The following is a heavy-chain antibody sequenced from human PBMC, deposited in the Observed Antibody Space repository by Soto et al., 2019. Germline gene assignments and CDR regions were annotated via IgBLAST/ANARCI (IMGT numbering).Heavy chain of an antibody. D-gene: IGHD3-3*01. Sequence: ASVKVSCKASGYTFTTYTMHWVRQAPGQRLEWMGWINAGNGNTKYSQKFQGRVTITRDTSASTAYMELSSLRSEDTAVYYCARDMYYDFWSGLFDYWGQGTLVTVSS. CDR1: GYTFTTYT. CDR2: INAGNGNT. CDR3: ARDMYYDFWSGLFDY. J-gene: IGHJ4*02. V-gene: IGHV1-3*01.